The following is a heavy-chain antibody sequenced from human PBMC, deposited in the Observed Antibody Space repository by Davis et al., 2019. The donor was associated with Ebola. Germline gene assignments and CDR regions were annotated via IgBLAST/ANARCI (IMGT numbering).Heavy chain of an antibody. CDR1: GFTFSSYS. V-gene: IGHV3-48*04. J-gene: IGHJ6*02. Sequence: PGGSLRLSCAASGFTFSSYSINWVRQAPGKGLEWVSYISSSSSTIYYADSVKGRFTISRDNAKNSLYLQMNSLRAEDTAVYYCARDSCSGGSCYGYGMDVWGQGTTVTVSS. CDR3: ARDSCSGGSCYGYGMDV. D-gene: IGHD2-15*01. CDR2: ISSSSSTI.